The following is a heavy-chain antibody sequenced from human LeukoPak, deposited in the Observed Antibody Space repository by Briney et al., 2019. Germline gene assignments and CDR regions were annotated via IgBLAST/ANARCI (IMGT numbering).Heavy chain of an antibody. CDR1: GFTFSSYG. Sequence: HSGGSLRLSCAASGFTFSSYGMHWVRQAPGKGLEWVAFIRYDGSNKYYTDSVKGRFTISRDNSKNTLYLQMNSLRPEDTALYYCTKDSVAMVTTSDYWGQGTLVTVSS. CDR2: IRYDGSNK. D-gene: IGHD5-18*01. CDR3: TKDSVAMVTTSDY. J-gene: IGHJ4*02. V-gene: IGHV3-30*02.